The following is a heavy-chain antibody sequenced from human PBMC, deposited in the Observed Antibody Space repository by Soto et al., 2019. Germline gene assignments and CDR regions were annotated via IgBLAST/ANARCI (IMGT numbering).Heavy chain of an antibody. V-gene: IGHV1-69*13. CDR3: ARGGQHPKPSYYYNIDV. Sequence: SVKVSCKASGGTFSTYSISWVRQAPGQGLEWMGGSIPIFGTANYAQKFQGRVTITADESTSTAYMELSSLRSEDTAVYYCARGGQHPKPSYYYNIDVWGQGTTVTVSS. J-gene: IGHJ6*02. CDR1: GGTFSTYS. CDR2: SIPIFGTA. D-gene: IGHD6-13*01.